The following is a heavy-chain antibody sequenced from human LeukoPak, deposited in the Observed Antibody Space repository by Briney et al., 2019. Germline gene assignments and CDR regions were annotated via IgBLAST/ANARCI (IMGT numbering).Heavy chain of an antibody. J-gene: IGHJ1*01. CDR2: ISYDGSNK. CDR3: AKDTYYYDSSGYSQH. D-gene: IGHD3-22*01. V-gene: IGHV3-30*18. Sequence: GGSLRLSCAASGFTFSSYGMHWVRQAPGKGLEWVAVISYDGSNKYYADSVKGRFTISRDNSKNTLYLQMNSLRAEDTAVYYCAKDTYYYDSSGYSQHWGQGTLVTVSS. CDR1: GFTFSSYG.